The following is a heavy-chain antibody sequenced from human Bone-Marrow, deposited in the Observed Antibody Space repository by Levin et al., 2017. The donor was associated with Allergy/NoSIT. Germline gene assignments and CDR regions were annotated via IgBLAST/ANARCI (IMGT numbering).Heavy chain of an antibody. V-gene: IGHV4-31*03. CDR1: GGSFSGGGYH. CDR3: AREDGYVFDC. J-gene: IGHJ4*02. D-gene: IGHD5-24*01. Sequence: LRLSCTVSGGSFSGGGYHWSWICQHPEKGLEWIGYISYRGTTYYNPSLKSRVTMSVDTSKTQFSLNLSSVTAADTAVYFCAREDGYVFDCWGQGTPVTVSS. CDR2: ISYRGTT.